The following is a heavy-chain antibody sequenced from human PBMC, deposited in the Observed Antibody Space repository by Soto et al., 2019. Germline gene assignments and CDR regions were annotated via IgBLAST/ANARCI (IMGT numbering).Heavy chain of an antibody. CDR1: GFTFSNSG. CDR2: SIGPSGNT. D-gene: IGHD4-4*01. V-gene: IGHV3-23*01. J-gene: IGHJ6*02. CDR3: AKLLHNSCYYVMDV. Sequence: EVQLLESGGDLVQPVGSLRLVCAASGFTFSNSGMRWVRQAPGQGLEWVSSIGPSGNTYYSDAVKGRFTISRDISKNTLFLQMDSLRAEDTATYYCAKLLHNSCYYVMDVWGQGTTVTVSS.